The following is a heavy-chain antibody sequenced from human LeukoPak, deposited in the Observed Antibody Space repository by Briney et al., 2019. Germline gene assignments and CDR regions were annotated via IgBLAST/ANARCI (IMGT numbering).Heavy chain of an antibody. CDR3: ARCTVVFDY. J-gene: IGHJ4*02. CDR2: INHSGST. D-gene: IGHD4-23*01. CDR1: GGSFSDYY. Sequence: SETLSLTCAVYGGSFSDYYWSWIRQPPGKGLEWIGEINHSGSTNYNPSLKSRVTISVDTSKNQFSLKLSSVTAADTAVYYCARCTVVFDYWGQGTLVTVSS. V-gene: IGHV4-34*01.